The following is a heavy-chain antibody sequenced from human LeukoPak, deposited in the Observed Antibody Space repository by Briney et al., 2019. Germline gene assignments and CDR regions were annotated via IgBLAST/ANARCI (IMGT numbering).Heavy chain of an antibody. CDR1: GFTFSSYT. Sequence: GGSLRLSCTASGFTFSSYTMTWIRQAPGKGLEWVSSISDNNRYVYYADSLRGRFTISRDNAKTSLYLQMNSLSAEDTAVYCCATVPGDFWGQGTLVAVSS. V-gene: IGHV3-21*01. CDR3: ATVPGDF. CDR2: ISDNNRYV. J-gene: IGHJ4*02.